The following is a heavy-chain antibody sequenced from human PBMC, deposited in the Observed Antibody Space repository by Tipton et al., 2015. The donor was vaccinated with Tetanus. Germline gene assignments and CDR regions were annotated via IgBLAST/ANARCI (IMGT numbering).Heavy chain of an antibody. CDR3: AREETGTTTGAHDY. Sequence: QSGPEVKKPGSSVKVSCKASGGTFSSYAISWVRQAPGQGLEWMGGIIPIFGTANYAQKFQGRVTITADESTSTAYMELSSLGSEDTAVYYCAREETGTTTGAHDYWGQGTLVTVSS. V-gene: IGHV1-69*01. D-gene: IGHD1-1*01. CDR1: GGTFSSYA. J-gene: IGHJ4*02. CDR2: IIPIFGTA.